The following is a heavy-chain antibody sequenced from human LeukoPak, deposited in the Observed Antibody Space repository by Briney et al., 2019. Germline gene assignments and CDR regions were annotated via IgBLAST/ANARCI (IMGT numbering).Heavy chain of an antibody. CDR1: GFTFSSYW. CDR3: ARDFNGFDS. Sequence: GGSLRLSGAACGFTFSSYWMHWVRHARGKGVVWVSHIKTDGRSTNYADSVKGRFTISRDNAKSTLYLLINTLRADDTAVYYCARDFNGFDSWGQGTLVTVSS. D-gene: IGHD2-8*01. CDR2: IKTDGRST. V-gene: IGHV3-74*01. J-gene: IGHJ4*02.